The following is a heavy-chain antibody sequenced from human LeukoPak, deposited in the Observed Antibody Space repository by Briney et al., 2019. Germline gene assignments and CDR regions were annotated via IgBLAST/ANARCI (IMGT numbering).Heavy chain of an antibody. Sequence: SETLSLTCSVSGGSIWSSYWSWIRQPAGKRLEWIGRIYTSGGTYYNPSLKSRITMSVDTSKNQFSLRLRSVTAADTAVYYCVRYTGILTGYSSINWFDPWGQGTLVTVSS. CDR1: GGSIWSSY. CDR2: IYTSGGT. J-gene: IGHJ5*02. D-gene: IGHD3-9*01. V-gene: IGHV4-4*07. CDR3: VRYTGILTGYSSINWFDP.